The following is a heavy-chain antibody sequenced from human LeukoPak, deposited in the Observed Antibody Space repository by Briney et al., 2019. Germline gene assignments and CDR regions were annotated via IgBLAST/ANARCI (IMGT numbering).Heavy chain of an antibody. D-gene: IGHD3-10*01. CDR2: INHSGST. J-gene: IGHJ4*02. CDR3: ARVQYYYGSGSYYNPRPYYFDY. V-gene: IGHV4-34*01. Sequence: SETLSLTCAVYGGSFSGYYWSWIRQPPGKGLEWIGEINHSGSTNYNPSLKSRVTISVDTSKNQFSLKLSSVTAADTAVYYCARVQYYYGSGSYYNPRPYYFDYWGQGTLVIVSS. CDR1: GGSFSGYY.